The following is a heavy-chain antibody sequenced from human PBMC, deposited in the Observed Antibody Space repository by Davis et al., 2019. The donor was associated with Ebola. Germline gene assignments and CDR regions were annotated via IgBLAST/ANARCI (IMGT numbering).Heavy chain of an antibody. CDR2: IIPIFGTA. CDR3: ARDRVVVVVAAGAYYYYGMDV. V-gene: IGHV1-69*13. CDR1: GGTFSSYA. Sequence: SVKVSCKASGGTFSSYAISWVRQAPGQGLEWMGGIIPIFGTANYAQKFQGRVTITADESTSTAYMELSSLRSEDTAVYYCARDRVVVVVAAGAYYYYGMDVWGKGTTVTVSS. J-gene: IGHJ6*04. D-gene: IGHD2-15*01.